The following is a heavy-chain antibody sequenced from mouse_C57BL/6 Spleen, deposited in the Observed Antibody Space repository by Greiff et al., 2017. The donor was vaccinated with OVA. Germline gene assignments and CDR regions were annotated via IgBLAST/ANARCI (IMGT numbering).Heavy chain of an antibody. Sequence: EVHLVESGEGLVKPGGSLKLSCAASGFTFSSYAMSWVRQTPEKRLEWVAYISSGGDYIYYADTVKGRFTISRDNARNTLYLQMSSLKSEDTAMYYCTRRGIYYGNFYAMDYWGQGTSVTVSS. CDR1: GFTFSSYA. D-gene: IGHD2-1*01. CDR3: TRRGIYYGNFYAMDY. CDR2: ISSGGDYI. V-gene: IGHV5-9-1*02. J-gene: IGHJ4*01.